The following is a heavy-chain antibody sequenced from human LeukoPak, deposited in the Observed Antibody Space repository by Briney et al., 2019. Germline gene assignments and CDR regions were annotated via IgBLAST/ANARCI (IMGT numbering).Heavy chain of an antibody. J-gene: IGHJ4*02. V-gene: IGHV3-23*01. D-gene: IGHD1-26*01. Sequence: GSLRLSCLTSGFTLSTNAISWVRQAPGEGLEWISGISGSGASTYYADSVKGRFTISRDDSRNTLYLQMNSLRGDDTAVYYCAKDVGKWESLHFFDYWGQGTLVTVSS. CDR2: ISGSGAST. CDR3: AKDVGKWESLHFFDY. CDR1: GFTLSTNA.